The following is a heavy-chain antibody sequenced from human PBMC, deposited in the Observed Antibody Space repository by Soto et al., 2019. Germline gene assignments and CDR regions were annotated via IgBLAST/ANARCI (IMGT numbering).Heavy chain of an antibody. Sequence: PSETLSLTCAVYGGSFSGYYWSWIRQPPGKGLEWIGEINHRGSTNYNPSLKSRVTISVDTSKNQFSLKVTSATAADTAVYYCAREYYDILTGYYFDYWGQGTLVTVSS. V-gene: IGHV4-34*01. CDR1: GGSFSGYY. J-gene: IGHJ4*02. CDR2: INHRGST. D-gene: IGHD3-9*01. CDR3: AREYYDILTGYYFDY.